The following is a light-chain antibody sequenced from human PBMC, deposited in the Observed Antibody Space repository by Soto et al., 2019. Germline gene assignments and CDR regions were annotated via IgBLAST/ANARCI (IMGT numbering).Light chain of an antibody. CDR1: QSISRN. J-gene: IGKJ5*01. Sequence: DIQMTQSPSSLSASVGDRVTITCRASQSISRNLNWYQHKPGKAPKLLIYAASSLQNGVPSRFSGGGSGTKFNPSINRPQPEDFGTYLRPQRYTTASITFGPGTRVEIK. CDR2: AAS. V-gene: IGKV1-39*01. CDR3: PQRYTTASIT.